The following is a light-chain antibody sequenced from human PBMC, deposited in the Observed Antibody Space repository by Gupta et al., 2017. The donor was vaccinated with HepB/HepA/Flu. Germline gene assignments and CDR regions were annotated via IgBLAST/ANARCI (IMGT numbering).Light chain of an antibody. CDR1: QSVSSSY. V-gene: IGKV3-20*01. CDR3: QQYGSSSFT. J-gene: IGKJ3*01. CDR2: GAS. Sequence: DIVLTQSPGTLSLSPGERATLSCRASQSVSSSYLAWYQQKPGQAPRLLIYGASSRASGIPDRFSGSGSGTDFTLTISRLEPEDVAVYYCQQYGSSSFTFGPGTKVDVK.